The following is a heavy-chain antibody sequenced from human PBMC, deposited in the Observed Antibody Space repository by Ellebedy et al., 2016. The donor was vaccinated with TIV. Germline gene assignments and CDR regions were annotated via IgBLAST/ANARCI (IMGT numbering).Heavy chain of an antibody. V-gene: IGHV3-43*01. CDR1: GFSFSSYS. Sequence: GESLKISCATSGFSFSSYSMNWVRQAPGKGLEWVSVITRDGTSTYYADSVKVRFTISRDNRKNSLYLQMNSLRSEDTAFYYCAKDQIGATSRDPFYGRDVWGPGTTVTVSS. D-gene: IGHD1-26*01. CDR3: AKDQIGATSRDPFYGRDV. CDR2: ITRDGTST. J-gene: IGHJ6*02.